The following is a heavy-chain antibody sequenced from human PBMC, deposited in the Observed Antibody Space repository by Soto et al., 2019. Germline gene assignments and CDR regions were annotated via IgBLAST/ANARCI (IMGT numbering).Heavy chain of an antibody. Sequence: PGGSLRLSCAASGFTFSSYAMHWARQAPGKGLEWVAVISYDGSNKYYADSVKGRFTISRDNSKNTLYLQMNSLRAEDTAVYYCARDWGSSSWYFDYWGQGTLVTVSS. J-gene: IGHJ4*02. CDR3: ARDWGSSSWYFDY. CDR2: ISYDGSNK. D-gene: IGHD6-13*01. V-gene: IGHV3-30-3*01. CDR1: GFTFSSYA.